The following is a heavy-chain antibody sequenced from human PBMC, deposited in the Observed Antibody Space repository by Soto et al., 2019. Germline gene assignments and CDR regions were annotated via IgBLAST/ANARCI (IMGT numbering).Heavy chain of an antibody. D-gene: IGHD1-26*01. CDR3: GSPRSGLTPSSFDY. J-gene: IGHJ4*02. V-gene: IGHV3-7*01. Sequence: GGSLRLSCAASGFTFSSYWMSWVRQAPGKGLEWVANIKQDGSEKYYVDSVKGRFTISRDNAKNSLYLQMNSLRAEDTAVYYYGSPRSGLTPSSFDYWGQGTLVTVSS. CDR2: IKQDGSEK. CDR1: GFTFSSYW.